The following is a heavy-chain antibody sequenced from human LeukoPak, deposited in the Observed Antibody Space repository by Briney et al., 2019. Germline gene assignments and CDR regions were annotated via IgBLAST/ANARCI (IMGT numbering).Heavy chain of an antibody. D-gene: IGHD4-23*01. J-gene: IGHJ4*02. V-gene: IGHV4-39*01. Sequence: SETLSLTCTVSGGSISGSSYYWGWIRQPPGKGLEWIGSIYYSGSTYYNPSLKSRVTISVDTSKNQFSLKLSSVTAADTAVYYCARHGWDDYGGNSEYYFDYWGQGTLVTVSS. CDR2: IYYSGST. CDR1: GGSISGSSYY. CDR3: ARHGWDDYGGNSEYYFDY.